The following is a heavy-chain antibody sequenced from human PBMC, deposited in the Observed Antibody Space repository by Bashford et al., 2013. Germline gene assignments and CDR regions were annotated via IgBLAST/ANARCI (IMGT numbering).Heavy chain of an antibody. D-gene: IGHD3-16*01. V-gene: IGHV3-9*01. CDR1: GFTFADYA. Sequence: SLRLSCEASGFTFADYAMHWVRQPPGKGLEWVSGIVWNSGTKTYADSVKGRFTISRDNSKKTLFLQMTGLRLEDSALYYCTKDSGNPYWGNSYWGQGALVTVSS. CDR3: TKDSGNPYWGNSY. J-gene: IGHJ4*02. CDR2: IVWNSGTK.